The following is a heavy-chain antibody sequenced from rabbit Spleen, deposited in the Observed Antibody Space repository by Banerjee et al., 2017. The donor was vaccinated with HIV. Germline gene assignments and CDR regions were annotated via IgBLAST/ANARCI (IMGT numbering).Heavy chain of an antibody. Sequence: QSLEESGGDLVKPGASLALTCTASGFSFSNRDYMCWVRRAPGKGLEWIACISAGSSGATYYASWAKGRFTIFKASSTTVTLQITSLTAADPAPYFCAREVEIYGGYDGSGYPIDGMVRWGAGTLVTV. V-gene: IGHV1S40*01. D-gene: IGHD6-1*01. J-gene: IGHJ6*01. CDR1: GFSFSNRDY. CDR2: ISAGSSGAT. CDR3: AREVEIYGGYDGSGYPIDGMVR.